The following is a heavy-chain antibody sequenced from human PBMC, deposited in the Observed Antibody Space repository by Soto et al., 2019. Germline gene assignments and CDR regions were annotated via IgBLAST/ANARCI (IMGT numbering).Heavy chain of an antibody. D-gene: IGHD6-13*01. V-gene: IGHV1-46*01. CDR3: ATEWYSSSWTSYYSYGMDF. J-gene: IGHJ6*02. Sequence: ASVKVSCKASGYTFTSYYMHWVRQAPGEGLEWMGIINPSGGSTSYAQKFQGRVTMSRDTSTSTVYMELSSLRSQHTAVYYCATEWYSSSWTSYYSYGMDFWGQGTTVTLSS. CDR2: INPSGGST. CDR1: GYTFTSYY.